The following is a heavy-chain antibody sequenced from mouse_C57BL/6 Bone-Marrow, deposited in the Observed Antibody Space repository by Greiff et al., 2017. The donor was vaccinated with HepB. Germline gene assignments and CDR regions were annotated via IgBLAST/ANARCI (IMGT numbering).Heavy chain of an antibody. CDR2: ISNLAYSI. CDR3: ARLTPYWYFDV. V-gene: IGHV5-15*01. D-gene: IGHD1-3*01. Sequence: VQLKESGGGLVQPGGSLKLSCAASGFTFSDYGMAWVRQAPRKGPEWVAFISNLAYSIYYADTVTGRITISRENAKNTLYLEMSSLRSEDTAMYYCARLTPYWYFDVWGTGTTVTVSS. J-gene: IGHJ1*03. CDR1: GFTFSDYG.